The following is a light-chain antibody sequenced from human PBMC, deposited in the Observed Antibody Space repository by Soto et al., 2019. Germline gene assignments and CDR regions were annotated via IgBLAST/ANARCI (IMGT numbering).Light chain of an antibody. CDR2: ETS. Sequence: DIQITQYPSTLSASVGDRVSITCRASQSISSWLAWYQQKFGQPPRLLIYETSTRANGIPARFSGSGSGADFTLSISSLQPGDVGTYSCQQYHTWPPITFGQGRRLEIK. CDR1: QSISSW. CDR3: QQYHTWPPIT. J-gene: IGKJ5*01. V-gene: IGKV1-5*01.